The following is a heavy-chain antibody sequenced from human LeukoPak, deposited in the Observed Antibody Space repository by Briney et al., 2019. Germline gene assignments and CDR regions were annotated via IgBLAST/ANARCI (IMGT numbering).Heavy chain of an antibody. CDR2: IYTSGST. CDR3: ARGVSSRGLWFGESYYFDY. D-gene: IGHD3-10*01. Sequence: SETLSLTCTVSGGSISSYYWSWIRQPAGKGREWIGRIYTSGSTNYNPSLKSRVTMSVDTSKNQFSLKLSSVTAADTAVYYCARGVSSRGLWFGESYYFDYWGQGTLVTVSS. CDR1: GGSISSYY. J-gene: IGHJ4*02. V-gene: IGHV4-4*07.